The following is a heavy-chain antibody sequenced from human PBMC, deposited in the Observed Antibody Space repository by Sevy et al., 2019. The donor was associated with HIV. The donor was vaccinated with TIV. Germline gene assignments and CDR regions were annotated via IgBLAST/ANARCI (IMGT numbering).Heavy chain of an antibody. D-gene: IGHD2-8*01. CDR2: FSFGCGEI. CDR3: AREGCTKPHDY. CDR1: GFTFSKYS. Sequence: GGSLRLSCAASGFTFSKYSMSWVRQPPGKGLEWVSTFSFGCGEINYADSVKGRFTISRANSKSSVYLHMNNLRPEDTAVYYCAREGCTKPHDYWGQGTLVTVSS. J-gene: IGHJ4*02. V-gene: IGHV3-23*01.